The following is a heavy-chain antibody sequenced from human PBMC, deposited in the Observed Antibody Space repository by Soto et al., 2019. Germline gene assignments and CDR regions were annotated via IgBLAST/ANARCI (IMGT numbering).Heavy chain of an antibody. CDR1: GFTVSSHY. CDR2: IYSGGST. CDR3: ARKGSGYVTAIDV. V-gene: IGHV3-53*01. D-gene: IGHD5-12*01. Sequence: EVQLVESGGGLIQPGGSLRLSCAASGFTVSSHYMSWVRQAPGKGLEWVSVIYSGGSTYYADSVKGRFTISRDNSKNTLHLQMNSLRAEDTAVYYCARKGSGYVTAIDVWGQGTTVTVSS. J-gene: IGHJ6*02.